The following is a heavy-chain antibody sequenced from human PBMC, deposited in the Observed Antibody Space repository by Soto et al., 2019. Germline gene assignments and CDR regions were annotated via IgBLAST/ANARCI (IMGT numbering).Heavy chain of an antibody. D-gene: IGHD3-9*01. CDR1: GFTFSSYA. Sequence: GGSLRLSCAASGFTFSSYAMSWVRQAPGKGLEWVSAISGSGGSTYYADSVKGRFTISRDNSKNTLYLQMNSLRAEDTAVYYCAKVREGYDILTGYYNYWGQGTLVTVSS. CDR3: AKVREGYDILTGYYNY. V-gene: IGHV3-23*01. CDR2: ISGSGGST. J-gene: IGHJ4*02.